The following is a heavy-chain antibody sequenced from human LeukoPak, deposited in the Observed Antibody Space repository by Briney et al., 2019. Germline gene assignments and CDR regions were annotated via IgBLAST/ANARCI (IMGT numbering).Heavy chain of an antibody. CDR1: GYTFTSYY. D-gene: IGHD2-15*01. Sequence: ASVKVSCKASGYTFTSYYMHWVRQAPGQGLEWMGIINPSGGSTSYAQKSQGRVTMTRDTSTSTVYMELSSLRSEDTAVYYCARGDWCSGGSCYGSYFQRWGQGTLVTVSS. V-gene: IGHV1-46*01. J-gene: IGHJ1*01. CDR2: INPSGGST. CDR3: ARGDWCSGGSCYGSYFQR.